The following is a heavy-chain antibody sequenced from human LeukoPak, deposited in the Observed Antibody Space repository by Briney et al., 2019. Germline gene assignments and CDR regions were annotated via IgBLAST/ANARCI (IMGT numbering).Heavy chain of an antibody. CDR3: ARDGILYYYDSSGYSDY. Sequence: GGSLRLSCAASGFTFSSYSMNWVRQAPGKGLEWVSYISSSSSTTYYADSVKGRFTISRDNVKNSLYLQMNSLRDEDTAVYYCARDGILYYYDSSGYSDYWGQGTLVTVSS. D-gene: IGHD3-22*01. V-gene: IGHV3-48*02. CDR1: GFTFSSYS. J-gene: IGHJ4*02. CDR2: ISSSSSTT.